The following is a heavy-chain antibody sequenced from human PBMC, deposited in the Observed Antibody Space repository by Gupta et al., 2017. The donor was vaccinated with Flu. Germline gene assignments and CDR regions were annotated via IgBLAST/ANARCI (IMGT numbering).Heavy chain of an antibody. CDR2: INTENGNT. CDR3: ARRLSSTSWDDVFDI. J-gene: IGHJ3*02. V-gene: IGHV1-3*04. D-gene: IGHD2-2*01. Sequence: APGQRLEWMGWINTENGNTKYSQKFQGRVTISRDTSASTVYLELSSLRSEDTAVYYCARRLSSTSWDDVFDIWGQGTMVTVAS.